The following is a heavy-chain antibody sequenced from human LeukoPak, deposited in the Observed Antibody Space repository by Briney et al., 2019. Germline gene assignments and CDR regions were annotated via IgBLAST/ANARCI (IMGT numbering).Heavy chain of an antibody. D-gene: IGHD1-26*01. CDR1: GGSISSYY. CDR3: ARSGSYHNNFDY. CDR2: IYYSGST. Sequence: KASETLSLTCTVSGGSISSYYWSWIRQPPGEGLEWIGYIYYSGSTNYNSSLKSRVTISVDTSKNQFSLKLNSVTAADTAVYYCARSGSYHNNFDYWGQGTLVTVSS. J-gene: IGHJ4*02. V-gene: IGHV4-59*01.